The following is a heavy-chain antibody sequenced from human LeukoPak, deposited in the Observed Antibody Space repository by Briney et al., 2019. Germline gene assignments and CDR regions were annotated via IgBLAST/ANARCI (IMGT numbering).Heavy chain of an antibody. CDR2: IYYSGST. CDR1: NGSVRSYY. V-gene: IGHV4-59*08. Sequence: SETLSLTCTVSNGSVRSYYWSWVRQSPGKGLEWIGYIYYSGSTNYNPSLKSRVTISIHTSRNQFSLMLSSVTAADTAVYYCATGAVAPKYWGQGTLVSVSS. J-gene: IGHJ4*02. CDR3: ATGAVAPKY.